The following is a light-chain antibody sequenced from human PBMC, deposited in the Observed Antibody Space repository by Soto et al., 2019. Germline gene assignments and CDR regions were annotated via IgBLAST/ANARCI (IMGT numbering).Light chain of an antibody. CDR3: GAWDNSLTGGV. Sequence: QSVLTQPPSVSAAPGQKVTISCSGSASNIGNNYVSWYQQLPGTAPKLLIYENYERPSGIPDRFSGSKSGTSATLGITGLQTGDEADYYCGAWDNSLTGGVFGGGTKPTAL. V-gene: IGLV1-51*02. J-gene: IGLJ2*01. CDR2: ENY. CDR1: ASNIGNNY.